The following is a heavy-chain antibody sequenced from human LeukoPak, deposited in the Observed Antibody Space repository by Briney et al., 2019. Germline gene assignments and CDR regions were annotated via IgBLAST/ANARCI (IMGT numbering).Heavy chain of an antibody. CDR1: GGTFSSYA. D-gene: IGHD6-13*01. J-gene: IGHJ4*02. CDR3: ARDRIAAAGDFDY. V-gene: IGHV1-69*05. CDR2: IIPIFGTA. Sequence: SVKVSCKASGGTFSSYAISWVRQAPGQGLEWMGRIIPIFGTANYAQKLQGRVTITTDESTSTAYMELSSLRSEDTAVYYCARDRIAAAGDFDYWGQGTLVTVSP.